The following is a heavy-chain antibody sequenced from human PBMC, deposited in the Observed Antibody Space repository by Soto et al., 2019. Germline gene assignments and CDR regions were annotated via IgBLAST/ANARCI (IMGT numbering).Heavy chain of an antibody. CDR3: TRDASRDSSARGWFDP. D-gene: IGHD6-13*01. CDR1: GFTFRSFT. V-gene: IGHV3-21*01. J-gene: IGHJ5*02. Sequence: KTGGSLRPSCAASGFTFRSFTMNWVRQAPGKGLEWVSTISSNSAYIYYTDALRGRFTISRDNSKNSLHLQMNSLRAEDTAVYYCTRDASRDSSARGWFDPWGPGTLVTVSS. CDR2: ISSNSAYI.